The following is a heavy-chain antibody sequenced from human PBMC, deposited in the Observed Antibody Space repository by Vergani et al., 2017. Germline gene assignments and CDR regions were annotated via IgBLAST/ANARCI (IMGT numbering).Heavy chain of an antibody. V-gene: IGHV3-23*01. D-gene: IGHD5-18*01. CDR1: GFTFSSYA. CDR3: AKGRLWGDYFDY. J-gene: IGHJ4*02. Sequence: EVQLLESGGGLVQPGGSLRLSCAASGFTFSSYAMSWVRQAPGKGLEWVSAISGSGGSTYYADSVKGRFTISRDKSKNTLYLQMNSLRAEDTAVYYCAKGRLWGDYFDYWGQGTLVTVSS. CDR2: ISGSGGST.